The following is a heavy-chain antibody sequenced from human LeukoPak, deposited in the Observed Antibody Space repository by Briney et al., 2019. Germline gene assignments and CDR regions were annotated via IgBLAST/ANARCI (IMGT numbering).Heavy chain of an antibody. CDR1: GYTFTSYG. V-gene: IGHV1-18*01. Sequence: ASVKVSCKASGYTFTSYGISWVRQAPGQGLEWMGWISAYNGNTNYAQKLQGRVTTTTDTSTSTAYMELRSPRSDDTAVYYCARAGYSYGIFDYWGQGTLVTVSS. J-gene: IGHJ4*02. CDR2: ISAYNGNT. D-gene: IGHD5-18*01. CDR3: ARAGYSYGIFDY.